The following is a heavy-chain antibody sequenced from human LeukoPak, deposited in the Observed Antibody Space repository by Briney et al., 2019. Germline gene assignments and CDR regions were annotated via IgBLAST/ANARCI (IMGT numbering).Heavy chain of an antibody. V-gene: IGHV4-31*02. J-gene: IGHJ4*02. CDR1: GFTLSDYE. Sequence: LRLSCTVSGFTLSDYEINWIRQHPGKGLEWIGYIFYSGTTYYNPSLKSRVTMSVDTSKNQFSLKLSSVTAADTAVYFCARDRTGYFFDDWGQGTLVTVSS. CDR3: ARDRTGYFFDD. CDR2: IFYSGTT.